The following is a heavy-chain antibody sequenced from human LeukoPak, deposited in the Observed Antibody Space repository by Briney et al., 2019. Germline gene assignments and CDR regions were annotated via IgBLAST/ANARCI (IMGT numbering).Heavy chain of an antibody. CDR3: ARSAIVIVPPAIWFDP. J-gene: IGHJ5*02. Sequence: PGGSLRLSCAASGFTFSSYWMHWVRQAPGKGLVWVSRINGDGTSTTYADSVKGRLTISRDNAKNTLYLQMSSLSAEDTAVYYCARSAIVIVPPAIWFDPWGQGTLVTVTS. CDR2: INGDGTST. V-gene: IGHV3-74*03. CDR1: GFTFSSYW. D-gene: IGHD2-2*01.